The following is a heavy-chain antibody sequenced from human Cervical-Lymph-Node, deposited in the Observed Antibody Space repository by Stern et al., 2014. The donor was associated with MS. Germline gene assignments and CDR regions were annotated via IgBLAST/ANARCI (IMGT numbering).Heavy chain of an antibody. D-gene: IGHD6-6*01. J-gene: IGHJ3*02. CDR3: ARRPRKAFDI. Sequence: EEQLVESGAEVKKPGESLKISCKGSGYRFSSYWIAWVRQRPGKGLEWMGIIYPDDSDTRYSPSFQGQVTISDDQYISTVYLQSRSLKASDASVYYCARRPRKAFDIWGQGAMVTFSS. V-gene: IGHV5-51*03. CDR2: IYPDDSDT. CDR1: GYRFSSYW.